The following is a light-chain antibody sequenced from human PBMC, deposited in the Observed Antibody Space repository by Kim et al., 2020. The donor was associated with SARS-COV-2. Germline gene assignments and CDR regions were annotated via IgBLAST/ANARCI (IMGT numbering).Light chain of an antibody. J-gene: IGKJ4*01. V-gene: IGKV1-39*01. CDR3: QQNYSTPLT. CDR1: QSISSN. Sequence: DIQMTQSPSSLSASVGDRVIITCRASQSISSNLDWYQQKPGKAPRLLIYAASSLQSGVPSRFSGSGSGTDFTLTISSLQPEDFATYYCQQNYSTPLTFGGGTQVDIK. CDR2: AAS.